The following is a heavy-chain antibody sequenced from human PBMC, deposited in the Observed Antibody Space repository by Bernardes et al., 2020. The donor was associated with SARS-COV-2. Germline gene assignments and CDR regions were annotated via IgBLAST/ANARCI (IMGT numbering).Heavy chain of an antibody. CDR2: FDPEDGET. Sequence: ASVKVSCKVSGYTLTELSMHWVRQAPGKGLEWMGGFDPEDGETIYAQKFQGRVTMTEDTSTDTAYMELSSLRSEDTAVYYCATGFAVEVPPRVPTHYWGQGTLVTVSS. J-gene: IGHJ4*02. CDR1: GYTLTELS. V-gene: IGHV1-24*01. CDR3: ATGFAVEVPPRVPTHY. D-gene: IGHD2-21*01.